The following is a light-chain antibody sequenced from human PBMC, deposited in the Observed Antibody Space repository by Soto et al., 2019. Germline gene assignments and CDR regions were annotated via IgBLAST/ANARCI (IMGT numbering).Light chain of an antibody. V-gene: IGLV2-8*01. CDR2: EVS. CDR3: SSYAGSNTVL. J-gene: IGLJ2*01. CDR1: SSDVGGYNC. Sequence: QSALTQPPSASGSPGQSVTISCTGTSSDVGGYNCVSWYQQHPGKAPKLMIYEVSKRPSGVPDRFSGSKSGNMASLTVSGLQAEDEADYYCSSYAGSNTVLFGGGTKLTVL.